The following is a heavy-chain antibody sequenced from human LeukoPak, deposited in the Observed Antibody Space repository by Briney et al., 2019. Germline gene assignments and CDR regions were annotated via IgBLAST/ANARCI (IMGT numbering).Heavy chain of an antibody. V-gene: IGHV3-23*01. J-gene: IGHJ4*02. D-gene: IGHD3-10*01. CDR1: GFTFSSYA. Sequence: PGGSLRLSCAASGFTFSSYAMSWVRQAPGKGLEWVSAISGSGGSTYYADSVKGRFTISRDNSKNTLYLQMNSLRAEDTAVYYCARDDGSGSYNLDYWGLGTLVTVSS. CDR3: ARDDGSGSYNLDY. CDR2: ISGSGGST.